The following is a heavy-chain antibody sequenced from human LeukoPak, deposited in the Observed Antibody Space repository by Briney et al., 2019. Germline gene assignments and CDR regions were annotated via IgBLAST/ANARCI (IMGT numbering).Heavy chain of an antibody. D-gene: IGHD2-15*01. V-gene: IGHV3-21*01. CDR2: ISSSGTYI. CDR1: GFTFNHYI. CDR3: ARGCNY. Sequence: GGSLRLSCAASGFTFNHYIMSWVRQTPEKGLEWVSSISSSGTYIDYADSVKGRFTISRDNAKNSLYLRMNSLRAEDTAVYYCARGCNYWGQGTVVTASS. J-gene: IGHJ4*02.